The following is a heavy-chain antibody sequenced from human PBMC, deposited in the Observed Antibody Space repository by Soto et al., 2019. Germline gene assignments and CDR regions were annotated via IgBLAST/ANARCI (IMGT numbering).Heavy chain of an antibody. CDR3: ARDKALVATISGAFDI. CDR1: GFTFSSYG. D-gene: IGHD5-12*01. Sequence: GGSLRLSCAASGFTFSSYGMHWVRQAPGKGLEWVAVIWYDGSNKYYADSVKGQFTISRDNSKNTLYLKMNSLRAEDRAVYYGARDKALVATISGAFDIWGQGTMVTVSS. V-gene: IGHV3-33*08. J-gene: IGHJ3*02. CDR2: IWYDGSNK.